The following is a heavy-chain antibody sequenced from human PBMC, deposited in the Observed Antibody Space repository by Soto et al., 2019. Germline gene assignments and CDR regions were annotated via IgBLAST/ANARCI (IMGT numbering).Heavy chain of an antibody. CDR3: AKNLASSWSEVVY. CDR1: GFTFSSYA. Sequence: EVQLLESGGGLVQPGGSLRLSCAASGFTFSSYAMTWVRQAPGKGLEWVSTISGSGGSTYYADSVQGRFTISRANSKNALQRQMNSLRAEDTAVYYWAKNLASSWSEVVYWGQGTPVSVSS. J-gene: IGHJ4*02. CDR2: ISGSGGST. V-gene: IGHV3-23*01. D-gene: IGHD6-13*01.